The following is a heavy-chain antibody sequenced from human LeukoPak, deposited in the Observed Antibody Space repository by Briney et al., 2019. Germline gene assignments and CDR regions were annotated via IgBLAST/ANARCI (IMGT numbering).Heavy chain of an antibody. CDR2: INPNSGGT. CDR1: GYTFTSYD. V-gene: IGHV1-2*02. J-gene: IGHJ5*02. Sequence: GASVKVSCKASGYTFTSYDINWVRQATGQGLEWMGWINPNSGGTNYAQKFQGRVTMTRDTSISTAYMELSRLRSDDTAVYYCARADCSSTSCYGGRNWFDPWGQGTLVTVSS. CDR3: ARADCSSTSCYGGRNWFDP. D-gene: IGHD2-2*01.